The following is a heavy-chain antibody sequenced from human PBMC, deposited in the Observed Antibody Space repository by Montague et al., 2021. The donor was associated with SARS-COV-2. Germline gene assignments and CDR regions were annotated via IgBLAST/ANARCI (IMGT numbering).Heavy chain of an antibody. CDR3: ARGSQVGSWPPTDSGMDV. V-gene: IGHV6-1*01. D-gene: IGHD6-13*01. J-gene: IGHJ6*02. CDR1: GDSVSSNSAA. Sequence: CAISGDSVSSNSAAWKWIRQSPSRGLEWLGRTYYRYKWHNDYAESVNSRITINPDTSKNQISLQLNSVTPEDTAVYYCARGSQVGSWPPTDSGMDVWGQGTKVTVSS. CDR2: TYYRYKWHN.